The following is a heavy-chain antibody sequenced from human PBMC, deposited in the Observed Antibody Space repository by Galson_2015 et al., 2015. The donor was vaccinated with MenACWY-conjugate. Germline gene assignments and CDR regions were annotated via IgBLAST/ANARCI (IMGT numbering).Heavy chain of an antibody. V-gene: IGHV5-51*01. CDR2: IYPGDSDT. J-gene: IGHJ3*01. D-gene: IGHD3-10*01. CDR1: GYSFTGYW. CDR3: ARRGVRGLTDDAFDF. Sequence: SGAEVKRSGDSLKISCEASGYSFTGYWIVWVRQMPGKGLEWMGIIYPGDSDTTYSPSFEGQVTMSADKSISTAYLQWSSLKTSDSAIYFCARRGVRGLTDDAFDFWGQGTLVSVSS.